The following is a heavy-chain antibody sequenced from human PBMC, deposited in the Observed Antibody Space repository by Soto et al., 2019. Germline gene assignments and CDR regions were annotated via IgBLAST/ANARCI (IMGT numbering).Heavy chain of an antibody. J-gene: IGHJ6*02. CDR1: GFTFSSYS. CDR2: ISSSSSYT. CDR3: ARDLYGSGSYYYYYYGMDV. Sequence: GGSLRLSCAASGFTFSSYSMNWVRQAPGKGLEWVSYISSSSSYTNYADSVKGRFTISRDNAKNSLYLQMNSLRAEDTAVYYCARDLYGSGSYYYYYYGMDVWGQGTTVTVSS. D-gene: IGHD3-10*01. V-gene: IGHV3-21*05.